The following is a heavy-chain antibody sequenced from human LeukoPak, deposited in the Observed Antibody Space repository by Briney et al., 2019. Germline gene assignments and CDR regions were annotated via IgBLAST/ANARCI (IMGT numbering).Heavy chain of an antibody. V-gene: IGHV4-4*02. J-gene: IGHJ6*03. CDR3: ARVAVVPAAMPVRLLIGYYMDV. CDR1: GASINNSNW. CDR2: IYHSGST. D-gene: IGHD2-2*01. Sequence: PSGTLSLTCAVSGASINNSNWWSWVRQPPGKGLEWIGEIYHSGSTNYNPSLKSRITISVVQSKNQFSLKLSSVTAADTAVYYCARVAVVPAAMPVRLLIGYYMDVWGKGTTVTISS.